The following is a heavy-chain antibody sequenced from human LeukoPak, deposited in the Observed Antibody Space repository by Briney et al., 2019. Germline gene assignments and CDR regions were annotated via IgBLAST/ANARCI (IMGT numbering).Heavy chain of an antibody. Sequence: PGGSLRLSCAASGFTVSSNYMSWVRQAPGKGLEWVSGISWNSGSIGYADSVKGRFTISRDNAKNSLYLQMNSLRAEDMALYYCAKGLXXXXXTGXXXIXGQGTMVTVSS. CDR3: AKGLXXXXXTGXXXI. J-gene: IGHJ3*02. CDR2: ISWNSGSI. V-gene: IGHV3-9*03. D-gene: IGHD2-21*02. CDR1: GFTVSSNY.